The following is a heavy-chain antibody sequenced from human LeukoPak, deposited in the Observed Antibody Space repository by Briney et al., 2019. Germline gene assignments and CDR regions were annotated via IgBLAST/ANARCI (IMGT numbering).Heavy chain of an antibody. Sequence: SETLSLTCTVSGGSISSYYWSLIRQPPGKGLEWIGYIYYSGSTNYNPSLKSRVTISVDTSKNQFSLKLSSVTAADTAVYYCARHEGDFLEYYFDYWGQGTLVTVSS. CDR1: GGSISSYY. CDR2: IYYSGST. D-gene: IGHD3-3*01. CDR3: ARHEGDFLEYYFDY. V-gene: IGHV4-59*08. J-gene: IGHJ4*02.